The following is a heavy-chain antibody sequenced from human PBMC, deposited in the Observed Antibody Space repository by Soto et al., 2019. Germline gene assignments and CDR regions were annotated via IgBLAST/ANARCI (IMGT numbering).Heavy chain of an antibody. CDR3: ARLRVTLVRGVPYFDQ. CDR2: IHYSGST. CDR1: GGSISSDDYC. V-gene: IGHV4-30-4*01. D-gene: IGHD3-10*01. Sequence: QVQLQESGPGLVKPSQTLSLTCSVSGGSISSDDYCWSWLRQPPGKGLEWIGYIHYSGSTYFNPSLKSRVAISVDTSKNQFSLQLSSVTATDTAIYLCARLRVTLVRGVPYFDQWGQGTQITVSS. J-gene: IGHJ4*02.